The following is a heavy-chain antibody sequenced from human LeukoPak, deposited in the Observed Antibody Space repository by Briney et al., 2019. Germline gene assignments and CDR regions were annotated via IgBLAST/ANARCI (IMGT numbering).Heavy chain of an antibody. CDR1: GESFSGYY. CDR3: ARRGTIGTTTVDY. D-gene: IGHD1-1*01. J-gene: IGHJ4*02. CDR2: INHSGST. V-gene: IGHV4-34*01. Sequence: PSETLSLTCAVYGESFSGYYWTWIRLPPGKGLEWIGQINHSGSTNYNPSLKSRVTISVATSKNQFSLRLNSVTAADTAVYYCARRGTIGTTTVDYWGEETPVTVSS.